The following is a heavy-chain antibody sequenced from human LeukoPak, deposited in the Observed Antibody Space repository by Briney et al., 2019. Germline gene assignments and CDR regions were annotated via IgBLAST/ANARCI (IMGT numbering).Heavy chain of an antibody. J-gene: IGHJ4*02. CDR2: ISGSGGST. Sequence: GGSLRLSCAASGFTFSSYAMSWVRQAPGKGLEWVSAISGSGGSTYYADSVKGRFTISRDNPKNTLYLQMNSLRAEDTAVYYCEAQAAGPRNFDYWGQGTLVTVSS. CDR3: EAQAAGPRNFDY. D-gene: IGHD6-13*01. CDR1: GFTFSSYA. V-gene: IGHV3-23*01.